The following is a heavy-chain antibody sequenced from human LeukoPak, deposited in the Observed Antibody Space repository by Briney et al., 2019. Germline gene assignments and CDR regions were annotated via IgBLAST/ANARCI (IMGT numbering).Heavy chain of an antibody. J-gene: IGHJ1*01. CDR2: ISGSGGST. V-gene: IGHV3-23*01. CDR3: AKDDAWGRYKD. CDR1: GFTFSSYA. D-gene: IGHD3-16*01. Sequence: GGSLRLSCAASGFTFSSYAMSWVRQAPGKGLDWVSAISGSGGSTFYADSVKGRFSISRDNSKNTLYLQMNSLRADDTAVYYCAKDDAWGRYKDWGQGTLVTVSS.